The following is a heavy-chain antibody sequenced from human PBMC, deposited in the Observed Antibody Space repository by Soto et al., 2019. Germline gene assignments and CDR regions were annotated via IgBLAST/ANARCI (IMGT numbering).Heavy chain of an antibody. J-gene: IGHJ4*02. CDR2: IYYSGST. CDR3: AKEDVSERTRKTMYVP. Sequence: SETLSLTCTVSGGSVSSGSYYWSWIRQPPGKGLVWIGYIYYSGSTNYNPSLKTRFTLSVDKSHNQFSLQLSSLHAGVPAGYYCAKEDVSERTRKTMYVPWGQGTLVTVSS. V-gene: IGHV4-61*01. CDR1: GGSVSSGSYY. D-gene: IGHD2-2*01.